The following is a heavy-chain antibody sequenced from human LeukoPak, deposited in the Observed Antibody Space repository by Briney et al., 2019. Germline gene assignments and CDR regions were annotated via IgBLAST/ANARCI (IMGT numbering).Heavy chain of an antibody. CDR2: IYYSGST. V-gene: IGHV4-59*01. Sequence: PSETLSLTCTVSGGSISSYYWSWIRQPPGKGLEWIGYIYYSGSTNYNPSLKSRVTISVDTSKNQFSLKLSSVAAADTAVYYCARGRYSDYWGQGTLVTVSS. CDR3: ARGRYSDY. J-gene: IGHJ4*02. CDR1: GGSISSYY.